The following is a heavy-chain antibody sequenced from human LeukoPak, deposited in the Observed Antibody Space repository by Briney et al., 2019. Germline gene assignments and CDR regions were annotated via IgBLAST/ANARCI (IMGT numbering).Heavy chain of an antibody. CDR1: GGSISSYY. V-gene: IGHV4-4*07. CDR2: IYIGGST. CDR3: ARGPRMVAMNGYAFDI. D-gene: IGHD2-2*01. Sequence: PSETLSLTCIVSGGSISSYYWNWIRQSAGKGLEWIGRIYIGGSTSYNPSLKSRVTMSVDTSKIQFSLNLTSETAADTAMCYCARGPRMVAMNGYAFDIWGPGTTVIVSS. J-gene: IGHJ3*02.